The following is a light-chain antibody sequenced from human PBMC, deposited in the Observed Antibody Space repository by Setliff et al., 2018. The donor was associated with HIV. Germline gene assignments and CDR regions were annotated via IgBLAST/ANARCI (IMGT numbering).Light chain of an antibody. V-gene: IGLV2-14*03. CDR1: TSDIGGYNF. CDR2: AVT. Sequence: QSVLTQPASLSGSPGQSITISCTGTTSDIGGYNFVSWYQQHPGKAPKLLIYAVTKRPSGVSARFSASKSGNTASLTISGLQDEDEADYYCNSYTSRSTFIFGGGT. J-gene: IGLJ2*01. CDR3: NSYTSRSTFI.